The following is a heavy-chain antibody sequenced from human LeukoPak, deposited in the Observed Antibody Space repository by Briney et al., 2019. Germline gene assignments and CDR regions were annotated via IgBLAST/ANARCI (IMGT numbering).Heavy chain of an antibody. J-gene: IGHJ4*02. CDR3: ARDQLL. V-gene: IGHV3-74*01. Sequence: GGSLRLSCAASGFTFSSHWMHWAPHPPEKGLVWVSNLSPDGRTTPSADSVKGRFTISRVNARVTTYLQMNDRRAEDTAVYYCARDQLLGGQGTLVTVSS. CDR1: GFTFSSHW. CDR2: LSPDGRTT. D-gene: IGHD1-1*01.